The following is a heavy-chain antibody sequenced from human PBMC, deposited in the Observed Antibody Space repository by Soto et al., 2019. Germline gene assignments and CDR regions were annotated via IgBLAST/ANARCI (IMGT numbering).Heavy chain of an antibody. V-gene: IGHV3-30*03. J-gene: IGHJ6*03. CDR2: ISYDGSNK. D-gene: IGHD3-10*01. CDR3: ARDPSSDYYYYMDV. Sequence: GGSLRLSCAASGFTFSSYGMHWVCQAPGKGLEWVAVISYDGSNKYYADSVKGRFTISRDNSKNTLYLQMNSLRAEDTAVYYCARDPSSDYYYYMDVWGKGTTVTVSS. CDR1: GFTFSSYG.